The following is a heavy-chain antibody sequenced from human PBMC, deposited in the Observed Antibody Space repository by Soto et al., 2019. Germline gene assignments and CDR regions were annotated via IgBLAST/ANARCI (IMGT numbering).Heavy chain of an antibody. J-gene: IGHJ4*02. CDR2: ISSTTNYI. CDR1: GFTFTRYS. CDR3: ARESEDLTSNFDY. V-gene: IGHV3-21*06. Sequence: EVQLVESGGCLVKPGGSLRLSCAASGFTFTRYSMNWVRQAPGKRLEWVSSISSTTNYIYYGDSMKGRFTISRDNAKNSLYLEMNSLRAEDTAVYYCARESEDLTSNFDYWGQGTLVTDSS.